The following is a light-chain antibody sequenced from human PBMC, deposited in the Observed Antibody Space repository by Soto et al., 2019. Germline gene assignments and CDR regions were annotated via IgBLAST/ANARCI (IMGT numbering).Light chain of an antibody. CDR3: QQYGGSRWT. CDR1: QSVSSTY. CDR2: GAS. V-gene: IGKV3-20*01. Sequence: EIVLTQSPGTLSLSPGERATLSCRASQSVSSTYLAWYKQKPGQAPRLLIYGASNRATGIPDRFSVSGSGTDFTLTISRLEPEDFAVYYCQQYGGSRWTFGQGTRVDI. J-gene: IGKJ1*01.